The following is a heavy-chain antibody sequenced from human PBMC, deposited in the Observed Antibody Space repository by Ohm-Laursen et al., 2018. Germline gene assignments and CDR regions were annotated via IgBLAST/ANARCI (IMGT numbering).Heavy chain of an antibody. CDR2: VNEDASEK. J-gene: IGHJ4*02. V-gene: IGHV3-7*03. Sequence: SLRLSCTASGFTFSTYWMFWVRQAPGKGLEWVASVNEDASEKYYVDSVKGRFTISRDNSKNTLYLQMNSLRADDTAVYYCANHRSATWVHKRFDYWGQGTLVTVSS. D-gene: IGHD5-24*01. CDR1: GFTFSTYW. CDR3: ANHRSATWVHKRFDY.